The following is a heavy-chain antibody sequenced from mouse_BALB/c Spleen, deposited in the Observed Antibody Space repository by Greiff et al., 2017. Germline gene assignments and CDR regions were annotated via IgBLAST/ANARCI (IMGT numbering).Heavy chain of an antibody. V-gene: IGHV3-2*02. J-gene: IGHJ3*01. Sequence: EVKLMESGPGLVKPSQSLSLTCTVTGYSITSDYAWNWIRQFPGNKLEWMGYISYSGSTSYNPSLKSRISITRDTSKNQFFLQLNSVTTEDTATYYCAREVTGTAYWGQGTLVTVSA. D-gene: IGHD4-1*01. CDR2: ISYSGST. CDR1: GYSITSDYA. CDR3: AREVTGTAY.